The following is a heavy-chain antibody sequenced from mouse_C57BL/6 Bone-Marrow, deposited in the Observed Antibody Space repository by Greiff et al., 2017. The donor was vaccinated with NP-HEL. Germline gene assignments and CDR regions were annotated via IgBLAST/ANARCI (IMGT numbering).Heavy chain of an antibody. J-gene: IGHJ3*01. CDR2: IRSKSNNYAT. CDR3: VRDGYYSNAFAY. Sequence: EVKLEESGGGLVQPKGSLKLSCAASGFSFNTYAMNWVRQAPGKGLEWVARIRSKSNNYATYYADSVKDRFTISRDDSESMLYLQMNNLKTEDTAMYYCVRDGYYSNAFAYWGEGTLVTVSA. CDR1: GFSFNTYA. V-gene: IGHV10-1*01. D-gene: IGHD2-5*01.